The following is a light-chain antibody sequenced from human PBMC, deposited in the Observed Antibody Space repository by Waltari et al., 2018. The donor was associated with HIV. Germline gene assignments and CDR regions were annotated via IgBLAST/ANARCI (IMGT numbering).Light chain of an antibody. CDR1: QSVLYSSNNNNY. V-gene: IGKV4-1*01. Sequence: DIVMTQSPDSLAVSLGERATINCKSSQSVLYSSNNNNYLAWYQQKPGKPPKLLIYWASTREFGVPDRFSGSGSGTDFTLTISSLQAEDVAVYYCQQYYSTPYTFGQGTKLESK. J-gene: IGKJ2*01. CDR3: QQYYSTPYT. CDR2: WAS.